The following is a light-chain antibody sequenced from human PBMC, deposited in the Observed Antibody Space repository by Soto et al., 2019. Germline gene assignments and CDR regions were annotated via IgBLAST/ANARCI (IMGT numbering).Light chain of an antibody. J-gene: IGKJ1*01. V-gene: IGKV3-20*01. CDR1: QSLSGRY. Sequence: DTMLTQSPGTLALSPGERATLSCRASQSLSGRYLAWYQQKPGQAPRLLIYGASNRATGIPDRFSGSGSGTDFNLNISRLEPEDFAVYYCQQYGSSGTFGQGTKV. CDR3: QQYGSSGT. CDR2: GAS.